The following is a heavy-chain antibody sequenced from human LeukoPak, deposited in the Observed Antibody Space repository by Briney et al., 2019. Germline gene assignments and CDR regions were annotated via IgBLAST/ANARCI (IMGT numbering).Heavy chain of an antibody. CDR3: ARDCGGDCYSRGFARHDY. CDR2: ISSSGSYI. D-gene: IGHD2-21*02. V-gene: IGHV3-21*01. Sequence: GGSLRLSCAASGFTFGSYSMNWVRQAPGKGLEWVSSISSSGSYIYYADSVKGRFTISRDNAKNSLYLQLNSLRAEDTAVYYCARDCGGDCYSRGFARHDYWGQGTLVTVSS. J-gene: IGHJ4*02. CDR1: GFTFGSYS.